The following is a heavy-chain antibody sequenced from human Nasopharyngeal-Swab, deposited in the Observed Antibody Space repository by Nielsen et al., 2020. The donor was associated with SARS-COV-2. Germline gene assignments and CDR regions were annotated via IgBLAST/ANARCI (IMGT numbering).Heavy chain of an antibody. CDR3: ARGHSRGSTSCYAD. D-gene: IGHD2-2*01. Sequence: GEALKISWAASGFTFDDYGMRWVSQAPGKGLEWVSGINWNGGSTGYADSVKGRFTISRDNAKNSLYLQMNRLRAEDTALYYCARGHSRGSTSCYADWGPGTLVTVSS. J-gene: IGHJ4*02. V-gene: IGHV3-20*04. CDR2: INWNGGST. CDR1: GFTFDDYG.